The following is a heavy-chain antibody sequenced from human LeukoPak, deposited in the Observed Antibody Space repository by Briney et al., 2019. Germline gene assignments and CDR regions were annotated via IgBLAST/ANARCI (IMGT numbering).Heavy chain of an antibody. Sequence: SQTLSLTCTVSGGSISSGGYYWSWIRQPPGKGLEWIGYIYHSGSTNYNPSLKSRVTISVDKSKNQFSLKLSSVTAADTAVYYCARGAYSGYGGEGCFDYWGQGTLVTVSS. CDR3: ARGAYSGYGGEGCFDY. V-gene: IGHV4-30-2*01. D-gene: IGHD5-12*01. CDR1: GGSISSGGYY. CDR2: IYHSGST. J-gene: IGHJ4*02.